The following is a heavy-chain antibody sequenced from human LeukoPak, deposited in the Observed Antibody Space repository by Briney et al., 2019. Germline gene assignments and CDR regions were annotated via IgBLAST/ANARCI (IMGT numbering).Heavy chain of an antibody. Sequence: GGSLRLSCAASGFTFSNAWMTWVRQAPGKGLEWVGRIKDNTAGGTTDYAAPVKGRFTISRDDSKNTLYLQMNSLKTEDTAVYYRATDRRFGEYYFDYWGQGTLVTVSS. J-gene: IGHJ4*02. CDR3: ATDRRFGEYYFDY. CDR1: GFTFSNAW. D-gene: IGHD3-10*01. V-gene: IGHV3-15*01. CDR2: IKDNTAGGTT.